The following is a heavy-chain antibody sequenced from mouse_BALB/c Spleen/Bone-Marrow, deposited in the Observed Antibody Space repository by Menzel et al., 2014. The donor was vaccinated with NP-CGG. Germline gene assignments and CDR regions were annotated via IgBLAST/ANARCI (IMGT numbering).Heavy chain of an antibody. J-gene: IGHJ3*01. CDR3: ASPIYYDSWFAY. CDR2: ISCYNGAT. D-gene: IGHD2-4*01. Sequence: LVKTGASVKISCKASGYSFTGYYIHWVKQSHGKSLEWIGYISCYNGATSYNQKFKGKATFTVDTSSSTAYVQFNSLTSEDSAVYYCASPIYYDSWFAYWGRGTLVTVSA. CDR1: GYSFTGYY. V-gene: IGHV1S34*01.